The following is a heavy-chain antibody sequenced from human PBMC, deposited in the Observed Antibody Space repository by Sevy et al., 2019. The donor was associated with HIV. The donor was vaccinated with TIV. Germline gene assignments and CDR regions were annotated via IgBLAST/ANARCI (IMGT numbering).Heavy chain of an antibody. CDR3: ARTVLENYYDSSGYPDAFDI. Sequence: GGSLRLSCAASGFTFSSYSMNWVRQAPGKGLELVSYISSSSSTIYYADSVKGRFTISRDNAKNSLYLQMNSLRDEDTAVYYCARTVLENYYDSSGYPDAFDIWGQGTMVTVSS. V-gene: IGHV3-48*02. CDR1: GFTFSSYS. D-gene: IGHD3-22*01. CDR2: ISSSSSTI. J-gene: IGHJ3*02.